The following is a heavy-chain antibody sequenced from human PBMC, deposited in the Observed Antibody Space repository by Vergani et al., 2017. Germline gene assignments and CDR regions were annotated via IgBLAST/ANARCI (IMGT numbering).Heavy chain of an antibody. Sequence: QVQLVQSGAEVKKPGASVKVSCKASGYTFTGYYMHWVRQAPGQGLEWMGWINPNSGGTNYAQKLQGRVTMTTDTSTSTAYMELRSLRSDDTAVYYCARSETGIVGATELDYWGQGTLVTVSS. D-gene: IGHD1-26*01. J-gene: IGHJ4*02. V-gene: IGHV1-2*02. CDR2: INPNSGGT. CDR1: GYTFTGYY. CDR3: ARSETGIVGATELDY.